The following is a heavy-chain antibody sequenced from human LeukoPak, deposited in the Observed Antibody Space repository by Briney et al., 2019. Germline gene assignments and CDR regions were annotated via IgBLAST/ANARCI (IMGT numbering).Heavy chain of an antibody. D-gene: IGHD3-3*01. CDR2: VSGSAGTT. CDR3: AKGLSDFWIGYYFDY. V-gene: IGHV3-23*01. Sequence: PGGSLRLSCAASGFTFSNYAMSWLRQAPGKGLEWVSAVSGSAGTTNYADSVKGRFTISRDNSKNTLYLQMNSLRAEDTAVYYCAKGLSDFWIGYYFDYWGQGTLVTVSS. J-gene: IGHJ4*02. CDR1: GFTFSNYA.